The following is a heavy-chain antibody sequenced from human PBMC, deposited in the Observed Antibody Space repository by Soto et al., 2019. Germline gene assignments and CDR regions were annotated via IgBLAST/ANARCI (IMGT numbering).Heavy chain of an antibody. CDR2: ISAYNGNR. Sequence: GASVKVSCKASGYTFTSYGISWVRQAPGQGLEWMGWISAYNGNRNYAQKLQGRVTMTTDTSTSTAYMELRSLRSDDTAVYYCARDRGTMGASSIDDYWGQGTLVTVSS. CDR3: ARDRGTMGASSIDDY. D-gene: IGHD6-6*01. V-gene: IGHV1-18*01. CDR1: GYTFTSYG. J-gene: IGHJ4*02.